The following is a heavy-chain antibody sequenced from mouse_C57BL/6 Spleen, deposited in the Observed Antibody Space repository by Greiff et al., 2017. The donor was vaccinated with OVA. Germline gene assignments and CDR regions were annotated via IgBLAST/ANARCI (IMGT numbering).Heavy chain of an antibody. V-gene: IGHV1-80*01. D-gene: IGHD2-4*01. J-gene: IGHJ4*01. CDR1: GYAFSSYW. Sequence: VKLQQSGAELVKPGASVKISCKASGYAFSSYWMNWVKQRPGKGLEWIGQIYPGDGDTNYNGKFKGKATLTADKSSSTAYMQLSSLTSEDSAVYFCAREDYDYDVGAMDYWGQGTSVTVSS. CDR3: AREDYDYDVGAMDY. CDR2: IYPGDGDT.